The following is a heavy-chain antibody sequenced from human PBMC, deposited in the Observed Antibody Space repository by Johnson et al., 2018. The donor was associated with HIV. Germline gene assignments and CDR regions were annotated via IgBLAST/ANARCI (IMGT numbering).Heavy chain of an antibody. CDR2: ISYDGSNK. Sequence: QVQLVESGGGLVQPGGSLRLSCAASGFTFTSFAMHWVRQAPGKGLEWVGFISYDGSNKYYGDSVKGRFTISRDNAKNSLYLQMNSLRAEDTAGYYCARHPQKGIGGAFDIWGQGTMVSVSS. CDR3: ARHPQKGIGGAFDI. J-gene: IGHJ3*02. V-gene: IGHV3-30*04. CDR1: GFTFTSFA. D-gene: IGHD2-15*01.